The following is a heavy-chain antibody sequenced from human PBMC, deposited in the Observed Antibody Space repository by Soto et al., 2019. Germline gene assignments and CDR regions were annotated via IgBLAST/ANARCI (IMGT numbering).Heavy chain of an antibody. CDR2: IYYSGNT. J-gene: IGHJ3*02. Sequence: PSETLSLTCTVSGGSITNYYWTCIRQPPGRGLEWIGYIYYSGNTNSNPSLKRRVTISVDTSKNQCSLKLTSVTAADTSVYYCARFISTMGPYSFDIRGQGTMV. CDR3: ARFISTMGPYSFDI. D-gene: IGHD3-10*01. CDR1: GGSITNYY. V-gene: IGHV4-59*01.